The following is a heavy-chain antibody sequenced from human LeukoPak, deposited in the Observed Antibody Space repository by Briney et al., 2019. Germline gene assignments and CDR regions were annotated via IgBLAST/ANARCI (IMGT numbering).Heavy chain of an antibody. V-gene: IGHV4-4*02. J-gene: IGHJ3*02. CDR3: ARVDGSYGDAFDI. CDR2: ISLTGET. CDR1: GGSISSTNW. Sequence: SETLSLTCGVSGGSISSTNWWSWVRQPPGQGLEWIGEISLTGETNYNPSLNGRVTISVDTSKNQFSLKLSSVTAADTAVYYCARVDGSYGDAFDIWGQGTMVTVSS. D-gene: IGHD1-26*01.